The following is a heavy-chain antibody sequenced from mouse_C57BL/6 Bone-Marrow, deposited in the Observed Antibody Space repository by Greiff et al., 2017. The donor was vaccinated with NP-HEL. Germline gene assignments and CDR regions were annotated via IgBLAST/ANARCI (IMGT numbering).Heavy chain of an antibody. V-gene: IGHV1-69*01. CDR2: IDPSDSYT. Sequence: QVQLKQPGAELVMPGASVKLSCKASGYTFTSYWMHWVKQRPGQGLEWIGEIDPSDSYTNYNQKFKGKSTLTVDKSSSTAYMQLSSLTSEDSAVYYCARSMNGYYSDYWGQGTTLTVSS. CDR3: ARSMNGYYSDY. D-gene: IGHD2-2*01. CDR1: GYTFTSYW. J-gene: IGHJ2*01.